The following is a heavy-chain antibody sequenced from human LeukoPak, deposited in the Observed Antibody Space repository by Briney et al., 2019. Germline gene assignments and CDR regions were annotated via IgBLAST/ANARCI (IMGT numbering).Heavy chain of an antibody. J-gene: IGHJ5*02. V-gene: IGHV4-30-4*08. CDR3: ARDAQLWSENSFDP. CDR2: IYYSGST. Sequence: SQTLSLTCTVSGGSISSGDYYWSWIRQPPGKGLEWIGYIYYSGSTYYNPSLKSRVTISVDTSKNQFSLKLSSVTAADTAVYYCARDAQLWSENSFDPWGQGTLVTVSS. D-gene: IGHD5-18*01. CDR1: GGSISSGDYY.